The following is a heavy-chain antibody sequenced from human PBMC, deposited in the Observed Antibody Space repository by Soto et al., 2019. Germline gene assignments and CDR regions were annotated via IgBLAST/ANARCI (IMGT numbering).Heavy chain of an antibody. CDR2: IVVGSGNT. CDR1: GFTFTSSA. V-gene: IGHV1-58*01. Sequence: ASVKVSCKASGFTFTSSAVQWVRQARGQRLEWIGWIVVGSGNTNYAQKFQERVTITRDMSTSTAYMELSSLGSEDTAVYYCAASGYSYGYPAYWFDPWGKGTLVTVSS. D-gene: IGHD5-18*01. CDR3: AASGYSYGYPAYWFDP. J-gene: IGHJ5*02.